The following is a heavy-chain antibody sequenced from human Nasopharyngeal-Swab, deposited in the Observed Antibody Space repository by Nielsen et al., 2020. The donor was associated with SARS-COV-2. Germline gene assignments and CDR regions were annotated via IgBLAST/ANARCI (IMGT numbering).Heavy chain of an antibody. CDR1: GYSFTSYW. CDR2: IYPGDPDT. CDR3: ARHVDRRYYYDSSGAFDI. Sequence: KVSCKGSGYSFTSYWIGWVRQMPGKGLEWMGIIYPGDPDTRYSPSFQGQVTISADKSISTAYLQWSSLKASDTAMYYCARHVDRRYYYDSSGAFDIWGQGTMVTVSS. J-gene: IGHJ3*02. D-gene: IGHD3-22*01. V-gene: IGHV5-51*01.